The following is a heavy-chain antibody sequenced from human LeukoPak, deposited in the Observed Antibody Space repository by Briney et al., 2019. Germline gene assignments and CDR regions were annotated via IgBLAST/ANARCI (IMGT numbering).Heavy chain of an antibody. J-gene: IGHJ6*03. Sequence: SETLSLTCTVSGGSISSYYWSWIRQPPGKGLEWIGYIYYSGSTNCNPSLKSRVTISVDTSKNQFPLKLSSVTAADTAVYYCARDLAVAGDYYYYYYMDAWGKGTTVTVSS. D-gene: IGHD6-19*01. CDR2: IYYSGST. V-gene: IGHV4-59*01. CDR3: ARDLAVAGDYYYYYYMDA. CDR1: GGSISSYY.